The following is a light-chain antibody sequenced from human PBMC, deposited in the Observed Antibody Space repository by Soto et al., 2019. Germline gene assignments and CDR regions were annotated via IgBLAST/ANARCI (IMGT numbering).Light chain of an antibody. CDR2: EVS. J-gene: IGLJ1*01. V-gene: IGLV2-14*01. CDR3: TSYSSSSTLYV. CDR1: SSDVGGYNY. Sequence: QSVLAQPASVSGSPGQSITISCTGTSSDVGGYNYVSWYQQHPGKVPQLMIYEVSNRPSGVSNRFSGSKSGNTASLTISGLQADEEADYYCTSYSSSSTLYVFGTGTKVTV.